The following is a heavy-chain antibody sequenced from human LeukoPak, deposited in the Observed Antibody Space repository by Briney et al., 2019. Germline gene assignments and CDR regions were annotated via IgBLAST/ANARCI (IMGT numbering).Heavy chain of an antibody. CDR2: IIPILGIA. CDR3: ARGGRYCSSTSCLGFWFDP. J-gene: IGHJ5*02. CDR1: GGTFSSYT. Sequence: SVKVSCKASGGTFSSYTISWVRQAPGQGLEWMGRIIPILGIANYAQKFQGRVTITADKSTSTAYMELSSLRSEDTAVYYCARGGRYCSSTSCLGFWFDPWGQRTLVTVSS. D-gene: IGHD2-2*01. V-gene: IGHV1-69*02.